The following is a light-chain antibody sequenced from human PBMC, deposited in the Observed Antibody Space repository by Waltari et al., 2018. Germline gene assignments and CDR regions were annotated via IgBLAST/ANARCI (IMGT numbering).Light chain of an antibody. CDR3: SSYTSISTSVV. Sequence: QSALTQPASVPGSPGPSIPIPCPGTTSYVGGYDFVSWYQQYPGKAPKLVIYDVYYRPSGVSHRFSASKSGNTASLTISGLQTEDEADYYCSSYTSISTSVVFGGGTKLTVL. J-gene: IGLJ2*01. CDR2: DVY. CDR1: TSYVGGYDF. V-gene: IGLV2-14*03.